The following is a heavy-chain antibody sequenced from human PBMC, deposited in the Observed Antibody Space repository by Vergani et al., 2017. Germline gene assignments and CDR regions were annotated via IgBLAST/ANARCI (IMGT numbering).Heavy chain of an antibody. CDR2: INPSGGHT. CDR1: GYTFSNYY. D-gene: IGHD3-9*01. V-gene: IGHV1-46*03. J-gene: IGHJ4*02. Sequence: QVQVVQSGAEVKKSGASVKVSCKTSGYTFSNYYLHWVRQAPGQGLEWMGIINPSGGHTNYAQKFQGRVTMTRDTSTSTVYMELSSLRSEDTAIYYCASGDYGILTDYRDWGQGTLVTVSA. CDR3: ASGDYGILTDYRD.